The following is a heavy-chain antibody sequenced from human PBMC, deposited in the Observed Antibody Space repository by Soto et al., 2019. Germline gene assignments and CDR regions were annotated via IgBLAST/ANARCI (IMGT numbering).Heavy chain of an antibody. J-gene: IGHJ6*02. V-gene: IGHV3-23*01. CDR2: ISGSGGST. D-gene: IGHD5-18*01. CDR1: GFTFSSYA. CDR3: AKDYYTSRFVDTAMGYYYYGMDV. Sequence: GGSLRLSCAASGFTFSSYAMSWVRQAPGKGLEWVSAISGSGGSTYYADSVKGRFTISRDNSKNTLYLQMNSLRAEDTAVYYCAKDYYTSRFVDTAMGYYYYGMDVWGQGTTVTVSS.